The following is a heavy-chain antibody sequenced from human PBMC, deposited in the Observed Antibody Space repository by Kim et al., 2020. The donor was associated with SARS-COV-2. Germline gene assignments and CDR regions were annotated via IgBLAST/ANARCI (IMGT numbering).Heavy chain of an antibody. J-gene: IGHJ4*02. CDR2: IFYSGTT. CDR1: GDSISGSSYY. Sequence: SETLSLTCTVSGDSISGSSYYWGWIRQPPGKGLEWIGNIFYSGTTNYNPSLKSRVTISIDTSKNQFSLTLTSVTAADTAVYYCAKGLNWGQGTLDTVSS. V-gene: IGHV4-39*01. CDR3: AKGLN.